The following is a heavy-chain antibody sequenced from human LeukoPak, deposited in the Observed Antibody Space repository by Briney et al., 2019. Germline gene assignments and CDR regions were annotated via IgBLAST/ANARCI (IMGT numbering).Heavy chain of an antibody. Sequence: GASLQISCKGSGYSFTSYWIGWVRPLPGKGLEWMGIIYPGDSDTRYSPSFQGQVTISADKSISTAYLQWSSLKASDTAMYYCARHPYCGGDCYRSWFDPWGQGTLVTVSS. V-gene: IGHV5-51*01. D-gene: IGHD2-21*02. CDR2: IYPGDSDT. CDR1: GYSFTSYW. CDR3: ARHPYCGGDCYRSWFDP. J-gene: IGHJ5*02.